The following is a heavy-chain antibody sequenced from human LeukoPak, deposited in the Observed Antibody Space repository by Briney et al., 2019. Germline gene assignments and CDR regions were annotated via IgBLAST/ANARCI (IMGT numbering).Heavy chain of an antibody. CDR3: ARLADCSSSSCRSFDY. CDR2: ISAYNGNT. D-gene: IGHD2-2*01. Sequence: ASVKVSCKASGYTFTSYGISWVRQAPGQGLEWMGWISAYNGNTNYAQKLQGRVTMTTDTSTSTAYMELSRLRSDDTAVYYCARLADCSSSSCRSFDYWGQGTLVTVSS. J-gene: IGHJ4*02. CDR1: GYTFTSYG. V-gene: IGHV1-18*01.